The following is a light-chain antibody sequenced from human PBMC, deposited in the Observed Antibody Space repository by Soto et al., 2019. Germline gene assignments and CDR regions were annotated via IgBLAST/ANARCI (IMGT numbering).Light chain of an antibody. CDR1: QSISSW. J-gene: IGKJ3*01. CDR3: QQYNSYPFT. V-gene: IGKV1-5*03. Sequence: DIQMTQSPSTLSASVGDRVTITCRASQSISSWLAWYQQKPGKAPKLLIYKASSLDSGVPSRFSGSGSGTEVTLTISSLQPDDFATYYCQQYNSYPFTFGPGTKVDIK. CDR2: KAS.